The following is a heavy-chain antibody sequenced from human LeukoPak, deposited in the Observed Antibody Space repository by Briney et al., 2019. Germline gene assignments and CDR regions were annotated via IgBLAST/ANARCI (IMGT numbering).Heavy chain of an antibody. CDR3: ARTGYSSGADY. J-gene: IGHJ4*02. V-gene: IGHV4-31*03. D-gene: IGHD6-19*01. CDR2: IYYSGST. CDR1: GGSISSGGYY. Sequence: SETLSLTCTVSGGSISSGGYYWSWIRQHPGKGLEWIGYIYYSGSTYYNPSLKSRVTISVDTSKNQFSLKLSSVTAADTAVYYCARTGYSSGADYWGQGTLVTVSS.